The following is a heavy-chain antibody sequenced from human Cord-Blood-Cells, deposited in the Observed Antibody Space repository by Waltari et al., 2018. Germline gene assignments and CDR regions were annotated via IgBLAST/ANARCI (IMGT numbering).Heavy chain of an antibody. CDR2: IYYSGST. CDR3: ARQRNGDYVFDY. V-gene: IGHV4-59*08. Sequence: QVQLQESGPGLVKPSETLSLTCTVSGGSISSYYWSWIRQPPGKGLEWIGYIYYSGSTNYNPFLKSRVTISVDTSKNQFSLKLSSVTAADTAVYYCARQRNGDYVFDYWGQGTLVTVSS. D-gene: IGHD4-17*01. J-gene: IGHJ4*02. CDR1: GGSISSYY.